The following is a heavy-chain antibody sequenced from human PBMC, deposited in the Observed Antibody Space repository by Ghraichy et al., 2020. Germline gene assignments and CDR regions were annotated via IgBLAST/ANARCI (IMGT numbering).Heavy chain of an antibody. J-gene: IGHJ6*02. V-gene: IGHV3-23*01. CDR2: ISASGGST. CDR1: GFTLSSYA. Sequence: ETLSLTCAASGFTLSSYAMSWVRQAPGKGLEWVSAISASGGSTYYADSVKGRFTISRDNSKNTLYLQMNSLRAEDTAVYYCAKGTYSGYNSMYYYYGMDVWGQGTTVTVSS. CDR3: AKGTYSGYNSMYYYYGMDV. D-gene: IGHD5-12*01.